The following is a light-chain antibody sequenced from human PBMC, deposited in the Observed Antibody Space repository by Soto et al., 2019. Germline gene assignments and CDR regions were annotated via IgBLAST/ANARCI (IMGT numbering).Light chain of an antibody. V-gene: IGKV4-1*01. Sequence: DIVVTQSPDSLALSLGERATINCKSNQSLLYSSNNKKYLGWYQQKPGQPPQLIIYWASTRESGVPERFSGSGSGTDFTLTISSLEAEDVAFYWCQQYFDVPFTFGGGTKVDIK. CDR3: QQYFDVPFT. J-gene: IGKJ4*01. CDR1: QSLLYSSNNKKY. CDR2: WAS.